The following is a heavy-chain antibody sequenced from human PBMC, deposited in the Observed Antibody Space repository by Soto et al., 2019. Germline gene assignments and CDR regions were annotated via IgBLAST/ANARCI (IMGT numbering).Heavy chain of an antibody. Sequence: PGGPLRLSCSASGFTFSSYAMHWVRQAPGKGLEYVSAISSNGGSTYYADSVKGRFTISRDNSENTLYLQMSSLRAEDTAVCYCVKARAVAGPYYFDYWGQGTLVTVSS. D-gene: IGHD6-19*01. V-gene: IGHV3-64D*06. CDR3: VKARAVAGPYYFDY. J-gene: IGHJ4*02. CDR1: GFTFSSYA. CDR2: ISSNGGST.